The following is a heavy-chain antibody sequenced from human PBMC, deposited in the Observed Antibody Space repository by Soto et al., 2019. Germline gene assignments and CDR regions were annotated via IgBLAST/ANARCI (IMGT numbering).Heavy chain of an antibody. CDR1: GFNFSNHW. CDR3: VRSPNNGWVDY. D-gene: IGHD6-19*01. CDR2: IKTDGSYT. Sequence: EVQLVESGGGLVQPGGSLRLSCAASGFNFSNHWMHWVRQAPGKGLVCVSRIKTDGSYTNYADSVKGRFTTSRDNAKNTLYLQMNSLRADDKAVYYCVRSPNNGWVDYWGQGTLVTVSS. V-gene: IGHV3-74*01. J-gene: IGHJ4*02.